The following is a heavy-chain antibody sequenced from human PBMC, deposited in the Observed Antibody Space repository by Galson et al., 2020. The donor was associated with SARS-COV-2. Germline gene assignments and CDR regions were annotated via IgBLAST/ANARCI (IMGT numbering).Heavy chain of an antibody. Sequence: GGSLRLSCAASGFTFSSYAMSWVRQAPGKGLEWVGRIKSKTDGGTTDYAAPVKGRFTISRDDSKNTLYLQMNSLKTEDTAVYYCTTAFSSGYYNYWGQGTLVTVSS. CDR2: IKSKTDGGTT. V-gene: IGHV3-15*01. J-gene: IGHJ4*02. CDR1: GFTFSSYA. D-gene: IGHD3-22*01. CDR3: TTAFSSGYYNY.